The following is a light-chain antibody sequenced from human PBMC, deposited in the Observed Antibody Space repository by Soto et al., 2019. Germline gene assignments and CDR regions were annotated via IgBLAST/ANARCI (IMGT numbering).Light chain of an antibody. CDR1: SSDVGGYNY. Sequence: QSALTQPASVSGSPGQSITISCTGTSSDVGGYNYVSWYQQHPGKAPKLMIYEVSNRPSGVSNRFSGSKSGNTASLTISGLQAEDAADFYCSSYTSSSPHVVFGGGTKLTVL. J-gene: IGLJ2*01. CDR3: SSYTSSSPHVV. CDR2: EVS. V-gene: IGLV2-14*01.